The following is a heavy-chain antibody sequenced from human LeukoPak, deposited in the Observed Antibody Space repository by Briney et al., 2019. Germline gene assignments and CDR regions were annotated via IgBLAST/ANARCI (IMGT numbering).Heavy chain of an antibody. CDR2: ISSSSSYI. CDR3: ARDDYYDSSGSPASAFDI. Sequence: NPGGSLRLSCAASGFTFSSYSMNWVRQAPGKGLEWVSSISSSSSYIYYADSVKGRFTISRDNAKSSLYLQMNSLRAEDTAVYYCARDDYYDSSGSPASAFDIWGQGTMVTVSS. D-gene: IGHD3-22*01. J-gene: IGHJ3*02. CDR1: GFTFSSYS. V-gene: IGHV3-21*01.